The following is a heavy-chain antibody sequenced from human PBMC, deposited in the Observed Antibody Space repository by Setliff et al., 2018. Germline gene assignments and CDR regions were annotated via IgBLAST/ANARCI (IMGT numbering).Heavy chain of an antibody. D-gene: IGHD2-8*02. CDR3: VRSSAPQIVLAADFDR. J-gene: IGHJ4*02. Sequence: ASVKVSCKTSGYTFTNFGISWVRQAPGQGLEWLGSISPYTGNTNYPERLQGRITMTTDTLTSTVYMGLRSLRPDDTALYYCVRSSAPQIVLAADFDRWGQGTLVTVSS. CDR2: ISPYTGNT. CDR1: GYTFTNFG. V-gene: IGHV1-18*01.